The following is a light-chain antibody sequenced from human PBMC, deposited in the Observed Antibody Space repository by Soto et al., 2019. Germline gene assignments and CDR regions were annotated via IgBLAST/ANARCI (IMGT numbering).Light chain of an antibody. CDR3: QQYDNSLYT. J-gene: IGKJ2*01. V-gene: IGKV3-20*01. Sequence: EIVLTQSPGTPSLSPGERATLSCRASQSVSSTYLAWYQQKPGQAPRLLIYGASTRATGIPDRFSGSGSGTDFTLTISRLEPEDFAVYYCQQYDNSLYTFGQGTKLEI. CDR1: QSVSSTY. CDR2: GAS.